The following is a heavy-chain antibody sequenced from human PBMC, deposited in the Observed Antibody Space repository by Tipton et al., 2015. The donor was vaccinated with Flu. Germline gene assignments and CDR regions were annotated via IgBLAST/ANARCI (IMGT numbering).Heavy chain of an antibody. CDR3: AGGGFLAH. Sequence: SLRLSCAASGFTFNTYWMSWVRQAPGKGLEWVANIKQGGSEKCYVDSVKGRFTISRDNAKNSLYLQMNSLRAEDTAVYYYAGGGFLAHWGQGILVTVSS. CDR1: GFTFNTYW. D-gene: IGHD4-23*01. V-gene: IGHV3-7*01. J-gene: IGHJ4*02. CDR2: IKQGGSEK.